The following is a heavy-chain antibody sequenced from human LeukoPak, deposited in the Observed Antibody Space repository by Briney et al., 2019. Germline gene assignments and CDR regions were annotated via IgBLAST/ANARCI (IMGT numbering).Heavy chain of an antibody. Sequence: GASVKVSCKASGYTFTCYYMHWVRQAPGQGLEWMGWINPNSGGTNYAQKFQGRVTMTRDTSISTAYMELSRLRSDDTAVYYCAGSNGRSPGPYYYGMDVWGQGTTVTVSS. CDR1: GYTFTCYY. CDR2: INPNSGGT. CDR3: AGSNGRSPGPYYYGMDV. J-gene: IGHJ6*02. D-gene: IGHD2-8*01. V-gene: IGHV1-2*02.